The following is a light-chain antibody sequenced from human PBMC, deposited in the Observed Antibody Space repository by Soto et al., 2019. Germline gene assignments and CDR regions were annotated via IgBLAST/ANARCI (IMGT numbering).Light chain of an antibody. CDR2: EVN. Sequence: QSALTQPASVSGSPGQSITISCTGTSSDVGAYNYVSWYQQHPGKAPQLMIYEVNNRPSGVSNRFSGSKSGNTASLTISGLQAEDEADYYCSSYATTTHVLFGGGTKLTVL. J-gene: IGLJ2*01. CDR1: SSDVGAYNY. CDR3: SSYATTTHVL. V-gene: IGLV2-14*01.